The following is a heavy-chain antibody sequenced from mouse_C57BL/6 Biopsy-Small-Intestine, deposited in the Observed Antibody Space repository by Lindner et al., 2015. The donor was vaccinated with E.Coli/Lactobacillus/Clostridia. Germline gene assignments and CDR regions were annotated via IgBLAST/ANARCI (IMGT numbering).Heavy chain of an antibody. CDR1: GYAFSSSW. J-gene: IGHJ4*01. Sequence: VQLQESGPELVKPGASVKISCKASGYAFSSSWMNWVKQRPGKGLEWIGRIYPGDGDTNYNGKFKGKATLTADKSSSTAYMQLSSLTSEDSAVYFCALYSNYSYYAMDYVGSRSLSHRLL. D-gene: IGHD2-5*01. CDR3: ALYSNYSYYAMDY. V-gene: IGHV1-82*01. CDR2: IYPGDGDT.